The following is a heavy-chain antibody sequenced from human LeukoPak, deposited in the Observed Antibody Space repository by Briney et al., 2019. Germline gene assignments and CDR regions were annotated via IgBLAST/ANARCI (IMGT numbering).Heavy chain of an antibody. D-gene: IGHD6-6*01. CDR1: GFTFSVYE. Sequence: GGSLRLSCAASGFTFSVYEMNWVRQAPGRGLEWISYINTVGTTDYADSVKGRFTISRDDAKKSLFLEMKSLRAEDTAIYYCARDFHTSSSLWFFDLWGRGTPVTVSS. J-gene: IGHJ2*01. V-gene: IGHV3-48*03. CDR3: ARDFHTSSSLWFFDL. CDR2: INTVGTT.